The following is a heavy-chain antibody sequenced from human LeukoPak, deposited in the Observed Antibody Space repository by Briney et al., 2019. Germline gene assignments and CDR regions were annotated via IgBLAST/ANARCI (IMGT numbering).Heavy chain of an antibody. Sequence: GGSLRLSCAASGFTFSGSAMHWVRQASGKGLEWVGRIRSKANSYATVYAASVNGRFTISRDDSKNTAFLQMNSLKSEDTAVYYCTATVVTPFDSWGQGTLVTVSS. CDR3: TATVVTPFDS. CDR1: GFTFSGSA. V-gene: IGHV3-73*01. D-gene: IGHD4-23*01. J-gene: IGHJ4*02. CDR2: IRSKANSYAT.